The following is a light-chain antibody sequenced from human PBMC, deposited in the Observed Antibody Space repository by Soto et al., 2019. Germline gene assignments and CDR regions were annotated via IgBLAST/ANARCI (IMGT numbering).Light chain of an antibody. J-gene: IGLJ1*01. V-gene: IGLV2-18*01. Sequence: QSALTQPPSVSGSPGQSVTIPCTGTSTDFVSYNRVSWYQQPPGTAPKLIIYEASNRPSGVPDRFSGSKSGNTASLTISGLRAADEANYYCTLYPRENTYVFGPGTKVTVL. CDR1: STDFVSYNR. CDR2: EAS. CDR3: TLYPRENTYV.